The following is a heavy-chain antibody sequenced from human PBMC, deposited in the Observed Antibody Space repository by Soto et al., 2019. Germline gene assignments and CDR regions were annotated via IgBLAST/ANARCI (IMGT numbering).Heavy chain of an antibody. CDR3: TIDRGILSRPLFDC. J-gene: IGHJ4*02. Sequence: EVQLVESGGGLVKPGESLRLSCAVSGFTLSDAWMGWVRQAPGKGLEWIGRIRSKRDGGTTDYAGPVKGRFSISRDDSKNILYLQMKRLNTKVKASYYSTIDRGILSRPLFDCWGQGILVTVYS. CDR2: IRSKRDGGTT. CDR1: GFTLSDAW. D-gene: IGHD6-13*01. V-gene: IGHV3-15*01.